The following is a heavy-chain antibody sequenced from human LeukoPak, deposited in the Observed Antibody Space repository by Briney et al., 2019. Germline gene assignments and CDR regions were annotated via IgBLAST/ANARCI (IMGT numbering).Heavy chain of an antibody. CDR3: AEGAKSGLHY. V-gene: IGHV1-2*02. CDR1: GYTFTGYY. Sequence: ASVKVSCKASGYTFTGYYMHWVRQAPGQGLEWMGWINPNSGGTNYAPSLQARVSMTTDASASTVSIEVRSLTPDDTAVYYCAEGAKSGLHYWGQGTLVTVSS. CDR2: INPNSGGT. J-gene: IGHJ4*02. D-gene: IGHD6-25*01.